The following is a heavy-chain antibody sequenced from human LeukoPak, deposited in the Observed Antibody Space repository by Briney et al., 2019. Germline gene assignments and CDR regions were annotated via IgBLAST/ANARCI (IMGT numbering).Heavy chain of an antibody. CDR1: GYTFTGYY. CDR2: INPNSGGT. J-gene: IGHJ5*02. Sequence: RASVKVSCKASGYTFTGYYMHWVRQAPGQGLEWMGWINPNSGGTNYAQKFQGRVTMTRDTSISTAYMELSRLRSDDTAVYYCARDRRGAMAPGPDPWGQGTLVTVSS. V-gene: IGHV1-2*02. D-gene: IGHD5-18*01. CDR3: ARDRRGAMAPGPDP.